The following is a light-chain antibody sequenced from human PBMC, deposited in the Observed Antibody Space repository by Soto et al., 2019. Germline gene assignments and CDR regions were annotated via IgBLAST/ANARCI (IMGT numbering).Light chain of an antibody. CDR3: SSYTTSNTRQIV. CDR2: DVS. V-gene: IGLV2-14*01. Sequence: QSALTQPASVSGSPGQSITISCTGTSSDVGGYNYVSWYQQHRGKAPKFMIYDVSNRPSGVSNRFSGSKSGNTASLTISGLQAEDEADYYCSSYTTSNTRQIVFGTGTKLTVL. J-gene: IGLJ1*01. CDR1: SSDVGGYNY.